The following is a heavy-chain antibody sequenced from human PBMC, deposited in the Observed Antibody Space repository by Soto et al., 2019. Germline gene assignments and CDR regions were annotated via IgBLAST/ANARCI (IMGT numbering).Heavy chain of an antibody. Sequence: GASVKVSCKASGYTFTSYGISWVRQAPGQGLEWMGWISAYNGNTNYAQKLQGRVTMTTDTSTSTAYMELRSLGSDDTAVYYCARGEATIFGVVTYYYYGMDVWGQGTTVTVSS. V-gene: IGHV1-18*01. CDR1: GYTFTSYG. D-gene: IGHD3-3*01. CDR3: ARGEATIFGVVTYYYYGMDV. CDR2: ISAYNGNT. J-gene: IGHJ6*02.